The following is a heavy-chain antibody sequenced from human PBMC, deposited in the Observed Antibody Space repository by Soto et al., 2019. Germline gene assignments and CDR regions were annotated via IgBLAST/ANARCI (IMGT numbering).Heavy chain of an antibody. CDR3: ASTVTTVQGDNWFDP. D-gene: IGHD4-17*01. V-gene: IGHV1-18*01. CDR1: GYTFTSYG. J-gene: IGHJ5*02. Sequence: GASVKVSCKASGYTFTSYGISWVRQAPGQGLEWMGWISAYNGNTNYAQKLQGRVTMTTDTSTSTAYMELRSLRSDDTAVYYCASTVTTVQGDNWFDPWGQGTLVTVSS. CDR2: ISAYNGNT.